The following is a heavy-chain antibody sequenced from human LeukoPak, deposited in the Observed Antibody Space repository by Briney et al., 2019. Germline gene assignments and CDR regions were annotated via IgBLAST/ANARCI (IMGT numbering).Heavy chain of an antibody. J-gene: IGHJ4*02. CDR3: AKWPEGAMDYFDY. CDR1: GFTFTNYW. V-gene: IGHV3-74*01. D-gene: IGHD2-8*01. CDR2: LPPDELGI. Sequence: GGSLRLSCAASGFTFTNYWMHWVRQAPGMGLVWVSRLPPDELGIIYADSVKGPFTISRDNSKNTLYLEMSSLRVEDTAIYYCAKWPEGAMDYFDYWGQGTLVTVSS.